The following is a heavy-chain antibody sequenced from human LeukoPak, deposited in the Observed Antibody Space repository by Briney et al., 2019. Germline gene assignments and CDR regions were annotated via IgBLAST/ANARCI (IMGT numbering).Heavy chain of an antibody. D-gene: IGHD1-26*01. CDR3: AKDHRDSGNYYYYYGLDV. CDR2: LSGNAGRP. CDR1: GFTFISYA. Sequence: GGSLRLSCAASGFTFISYAMSWVRQAPGKGLEWVSSLSGNAGRPYYADSVKGRFTISRDNSKNTLYLQVNSLRAEDTAVYYCAKDHRDSGNYYYYYGLDVWGQGTMVTVSS. J-gene: IGHJ6*02. V-gene: IGHV3-23*01.